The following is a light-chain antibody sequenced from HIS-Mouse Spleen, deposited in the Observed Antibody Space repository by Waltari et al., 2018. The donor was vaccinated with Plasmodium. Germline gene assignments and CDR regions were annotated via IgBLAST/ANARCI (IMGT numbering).Light chain of an antibody. CDR1: QSVSSSY. CDR3: QQYGSSPYT. V-gene: IGKV3-20*01. J-gene: IGKJ2*01. Sequence: EIVLTQSPGTLSLSPGERDTLSCRASQSVSSSYLAWYQQKPGQAPRLLIYGASSMATGIPDRFSGSGSGTDFTLTISRLEPEDFAVYYCQQYGSSPYTFGQGTKLEIK. CDR2: GAS.